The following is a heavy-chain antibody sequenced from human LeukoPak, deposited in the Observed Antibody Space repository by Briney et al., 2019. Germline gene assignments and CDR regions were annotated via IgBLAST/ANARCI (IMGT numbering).Heavy chain of an antibody. Sequence: GASVKVSCKASGGTFSSYAISWVRQAPGQGLEWMGGIIPIFGTANYAQKFQGRVTITADESTSTVYMELSSLRSEDTAVYYCASLYSSSSKIFDYWGQGTLVTVSS. CDR3: ASLYSSSSKIFDY. CDR2: IIPIFGTA. J-gene: IGHJ4*02. CDR1: GGTFSSYA. D-gene: IGHD6-13*01. V-gene: IGHV1-69*13.